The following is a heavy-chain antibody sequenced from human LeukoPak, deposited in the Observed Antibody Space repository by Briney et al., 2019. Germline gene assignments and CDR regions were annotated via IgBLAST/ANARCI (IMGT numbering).Heavy chain of an antibody. CDR3: AGASNWNYLDY. V-gene: IGHV3-64*02. CDR2: ISSNGVST. J-gene: IGHJ4*02. CDR1: GSTFSSYA. Sequence: GGSLRLSCAASGSTFSSYAMHWVRQAPGKGLEYVSSISSNGVSTYYADSVKGRFTISRDNSKNTLYLQMGSLRPEDMAVYYCAGASNWNYLDYWGQGTLVTVSS. D-gene: IGHD1-20*01.